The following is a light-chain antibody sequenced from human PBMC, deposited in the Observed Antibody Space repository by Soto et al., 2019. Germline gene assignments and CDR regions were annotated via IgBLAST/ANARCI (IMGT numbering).Light chain of an antibody. CDR1: SSDVGSYNL. J-gene: IGLJ3*02. CDR2: EVS. V-gene: IGLV2-23*02. CDR3: CSYAGRSTLV. Sequence: QSVLTQPASVSGSPGQSITISCTGTSSDVGSYNLVSWYQQHPGKAPKVMIYEVSQRPSGVSKRFSGSKSGNTASLTISGLQAEDEADYYCCSYAGRSTLVFGGGTEVTVL.